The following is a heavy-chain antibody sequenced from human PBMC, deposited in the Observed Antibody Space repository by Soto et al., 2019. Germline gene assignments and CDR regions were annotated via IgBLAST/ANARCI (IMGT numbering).Heavy chain of an antibody. CDR1: GGSISSSNW. D-gene: IGHD6-19*01. Sequence: QVQLQESGPGLVKPSGTLSLTCAVSGGSISSSNWWSWVRQPPGKGLEWIGEIYHSGSTNYNPSLQRRATVSVDKSRNQFSLKLGSVTAADTAVYYCARCLGGSGWHEDYWGQGTLVTVSS. V-gene: IGHV4-4*02. CDR2: IYHSGST. J-gene: IGHJ4*02. CDR3: ARCLGGSGWHEDY.